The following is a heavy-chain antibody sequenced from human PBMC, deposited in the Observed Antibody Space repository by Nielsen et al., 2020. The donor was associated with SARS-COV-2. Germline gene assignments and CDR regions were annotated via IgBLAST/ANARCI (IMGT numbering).Heavy chain of an antibody. Sequence: GGSLRLSCAASGFTFSSYDMHWVRHATGKGLEWVSAIGTAGDTYYPGSVKGRFTISRENAKNSLYLQMNNLRADDTAVYYCVRKLDIFGVVIKTPAFDIWGQGTMVSVSS. D-gene: IGHD3-3*02. CDR1: GFTFSSYD. CDR2: IGTAGDT. V-gene: IGHV3-13*01. J-gene: IGHJ3*02. CDR3: VRKLDIFGVVIKTPAFDI.